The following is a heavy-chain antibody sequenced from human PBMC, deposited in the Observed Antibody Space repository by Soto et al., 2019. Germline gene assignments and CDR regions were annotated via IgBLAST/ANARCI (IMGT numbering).Heavy chain of an antibody. V-gene: IGHV3-74*01. CDR3: ARGNSGDYYDSSGYYYVY. CDR1: GFTFSSYW. D-gene: IGHD3-22*01. Sequence: EVQLVESGGGLVQPGGSLSLSCAASGFTFSSYWMHWVRQAPGKGLVWVSRINSDGSSTSYADSVKGRFTISRDNAKNTLYLQMNSLRAEDTAVYYCARGNSGDYYDSSGYYYVYWGQGTLVTVSS. J-gene: IGHJ4*02. CDR2: INSDGSST.